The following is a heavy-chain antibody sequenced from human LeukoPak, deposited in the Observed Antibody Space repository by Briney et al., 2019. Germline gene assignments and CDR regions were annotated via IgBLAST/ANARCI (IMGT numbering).Heavy chain of an antibody. J-gene: IGHJ4*02. CDR3: ARDTEGYYVSSGYLSFDY. V-gene: IGHV1-18*01. Sequence: ASVKVSCKASGYTFTSYGISWVRQAPGQGLEWMGWISAYSGDTNYAQKFQGRATMTTDTSTSTAYMELRSPRSDDTAVYYCARDTEGYYVSSGYLSFDYWGQGTLVTVSS. D-gene: IGHD3-22*01. CDR1: GYTFTSYG. CDR2: ISAYSGDT.